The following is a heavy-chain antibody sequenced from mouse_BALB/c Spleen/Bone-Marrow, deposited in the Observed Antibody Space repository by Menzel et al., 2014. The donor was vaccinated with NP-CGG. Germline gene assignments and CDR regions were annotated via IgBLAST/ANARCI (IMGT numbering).Heavy chain of an antibody. CDR1: GYAFGSYW. Sequence: VQLQQSGAELVRPGSSVKISCKASGYAFGSYWMNWVKQRPGQGLEWIGQIYPGDGDTNYNGKFKGKATLTADKSSSTAYMQLSSLTSEDSAVYFCARSELGRYYAMDYWGQGTSVTVSS. D-gene: IGHD4-1*01. V-gene: IGHV1-80*01. CDR2: IYPGDGDT. J-gene: IGHJ4*01. CDR3: ARSELGRYYAMDY.